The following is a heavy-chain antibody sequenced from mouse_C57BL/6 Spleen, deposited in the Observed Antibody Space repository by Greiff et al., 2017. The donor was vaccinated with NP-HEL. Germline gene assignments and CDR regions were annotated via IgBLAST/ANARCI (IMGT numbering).Heavy chain of an antibody. CDR3: ARNFYYGEDYYAMDY. D-gene: IGHD2-13*01. V-gene: IGHV5-17*01. CDR1: GFTFSDYG. CDR2: ISSGSSTI. J-gene: IGHJ4*01. Sequence: EVKVVESGGGLVKPGGSLKLSCAASGFTFSDYGMHWVRQAPEKGLEWVAYISSGSSTIYYADTVKGRFTISRDNAKNTLFLQMTSLRSEDTAMYYCARNFYYGEDYYAMDYWGQGTSVTVSS.